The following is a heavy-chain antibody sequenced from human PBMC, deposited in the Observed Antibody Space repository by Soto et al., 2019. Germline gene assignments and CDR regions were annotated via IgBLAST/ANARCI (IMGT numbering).Heavy chain of an antibody. V-gene: IGHV3-33*01. Sequence: GGSLRLSCAASGFTFSSYGMHWVRQAPGKELEWVAVIWYDGSNKYYADSVKGRFTISRDNSKNTLYLQMNSLRAEDTAVYYWARDGSCRGGSCPVHGLDVWGQGTLVTVSS. J-gene: IGHJ6*02. CDR3: ARDGSCRGGSCPVHGLDV. CDR1: GFTFSSYG. D-gene: IGHD2-15*01. CDR2: IWYDGSNK.